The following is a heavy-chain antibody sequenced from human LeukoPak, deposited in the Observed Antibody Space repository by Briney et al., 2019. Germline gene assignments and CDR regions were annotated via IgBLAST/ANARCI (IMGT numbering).Heavy chain of an antibody. V-gene: IGHV3-7*01. J-gene: IGHJ3*02. CDR1: GFTFSSYW. D-gene: IGHD2-2*01. CDR3: ARPLRPAHRFSRGFRAFDI. CDR2: IKQDGSEK. Sequence: GGSLRLSCAASGFTFSSYWMSWVRQAPGKGLEWVANIKQDGSEKYYVDSVKGRFTISRDNSKNTLYLQMNSLRAEDTAVYYCARPLRPAHRFSRGFRAFDIWGQGTMVTVSS.